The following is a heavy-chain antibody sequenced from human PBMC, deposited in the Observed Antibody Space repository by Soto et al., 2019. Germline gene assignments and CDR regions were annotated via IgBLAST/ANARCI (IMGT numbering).Heavy chain of an antibody. J-gene: IGHJ4*02. D-gene: IGHD1-26*01. V-gene: IGHV3-23*01. Sequence: EVQLLESGGGLVQPGGSLRLSCAASGFTFSSYAMSWVRQAPGKGLEWVSVISGSGGSTYYADSVKGRFTISRDNSKSTLYLQMNSLRAEDTAVYSCAKRGSGSQFDYWGQGTLVTVSS. CDR2: ISGSGGST. CDR1: GFTFSSYA. CDR3: AKRGSGSQFDY.